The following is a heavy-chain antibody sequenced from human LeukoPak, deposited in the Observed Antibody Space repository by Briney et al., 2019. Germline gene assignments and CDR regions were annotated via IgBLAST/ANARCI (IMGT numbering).Heavy chain of an antibody. V-gene: IGHV1-18*01. CDR2: VSAYNGNT. D-gene: IGHD5-18*01. CDR3: ARVSCGYNCHYGMDV. J-gene: IGHJ6*02. Sequence: GASVTVSFKASGYTFASYGISWLRQAPGQGLEWVGWVSAYNGNTKYAQKVQGRVSMTTDTSTSTAYMELRSLRSDDTALYYCARVSCGYNCHYGMDVWGQGTTVTVSS. CDR1: GYTFASYG.